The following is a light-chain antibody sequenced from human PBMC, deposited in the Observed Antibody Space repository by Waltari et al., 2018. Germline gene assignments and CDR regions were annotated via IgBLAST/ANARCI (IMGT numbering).Light chain of an antibody. V-gene: IGKV1-39*01. CDR1: QSISSY. Sequence: DIQMTQSPSSLSASVGDRVTITCRASQSISSYLNWYQQKPEKAPKLLIYAASSLQSGLPSRFSGSGSGTDFTLTISSLQPEDFATYYCQQSYRTPRTFGQGTKVEIK. CDR3: QQSYRTPRT. CDR2: AAS. J-gene: IGKJ1*01.